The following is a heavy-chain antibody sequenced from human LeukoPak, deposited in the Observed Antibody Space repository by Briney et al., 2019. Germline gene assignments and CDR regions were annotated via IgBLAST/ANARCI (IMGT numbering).Heavy chain of an antibody. V-gene: IGHV4-39*01. CDR2: VYYDGTS. Sequence: SETLSLTWTVSGGSINRHSYYWGWIRQPPGKGLEWIGSVYYDGTSYSNPSLKTRVGVFVDTSRDQFPLDLDFVTAADTALYYCVRHISTNTGYFDSCGQGTLVSVSS. CDR3: VRHISTNTGYFDS. CDR1: GGSINRHSYY. J-gene: IGHJ4*02. D-gene: IGHD5-24*01.